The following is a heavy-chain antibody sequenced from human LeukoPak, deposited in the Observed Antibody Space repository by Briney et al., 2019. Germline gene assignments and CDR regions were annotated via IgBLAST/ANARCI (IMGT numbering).Heavy chain of an antibody. CDR1: GFTFSTCN. CDR3: ARDSSGPGY. D-gene: IGHD6-19*01. Sequence: GGSLRLSCAASGFTFSTCNMNWVRQAPGKGLQWVSTIFRDGSRYYEDSVRGRFSISRDDSKNILSLQMTNLRAEDTAVYYCARDSSGPGYWGQGTLVTVSS. CDR2: IFRDGSR. J-gene: IGHJ4*02. V-gene: IGHV3-53*01.